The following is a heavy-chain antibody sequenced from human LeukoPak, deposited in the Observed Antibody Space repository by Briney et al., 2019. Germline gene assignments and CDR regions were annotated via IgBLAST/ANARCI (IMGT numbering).Heavy chain of an antibody. Sequence: GASVKVSCKASGYTFINYAMNWVRQAPGQGLEWMGWINTNTGNPTYAQGFTGRFVFSLDTSVSTAYLQISSLKAEDTAVYYCARDQRDNSGDYYPIYYYYMDIWGKGTTVTVSS. D-gene: IGHD3-22*01. CDR1: GYTFINYA. CDR3: ARDQRDNSGDYYPIYYYYMDI. CDR2: INTNTGNP. J-gene: IGHJ6*03. V-gene: IGHV7-4-1*02.